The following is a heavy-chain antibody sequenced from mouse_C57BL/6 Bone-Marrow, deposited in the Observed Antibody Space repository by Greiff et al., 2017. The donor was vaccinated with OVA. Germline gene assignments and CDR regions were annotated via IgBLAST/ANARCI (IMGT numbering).Heavy chain of an antibody. CDR3: ARRYDGYSWFAY. D-gene: IGHD2-3*01. V-gene: IGHV5-6*02. CDR2: ISSGGSYT. J-gene: IGHJ3*01. CDR1: GFTFSSYG. Sequence: EVKLMESGGDLVKPGGSLKLSCAASGFTFSSYGMSWVRQTPDKRLEWVATISSGGSYTYYPDSVKGRFTISRDNAKNTLYLQMSSLKSEDTAMYYCARRYDGYSWFAYWGQGTLVTVSA.